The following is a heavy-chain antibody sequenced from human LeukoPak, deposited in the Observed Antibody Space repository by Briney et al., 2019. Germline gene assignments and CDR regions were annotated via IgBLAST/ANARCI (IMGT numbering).Heavy chain of an antibody. CDR2: MNPNSGNT. D-gene: IGHD5-12*01. V-gene: IGHV1-8*01. CDR1: GYTFTSYD. J-gene: IGHJ4*02. CDR3: ARREYSGYGRDY. Sequence: ASVKVSCKAYGYTFTSYDINWVRQATGQGLEWMGWMNPNSGNTGYAQKFQGRVTMTRNTSISTAYMELSSLRSEDTAVYYCARREYSGYGRDYWGQGTLVTVSS.